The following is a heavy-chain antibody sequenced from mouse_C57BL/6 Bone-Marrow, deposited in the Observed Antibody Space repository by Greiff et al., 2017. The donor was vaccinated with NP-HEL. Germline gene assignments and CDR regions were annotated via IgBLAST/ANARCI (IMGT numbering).Heavy chain of an antibody. J-gene: IGHJ3*01. CDR2: IDPSDSET. V-gene: IGHV1-52*01. CDR1: GYTFTSYW. CDR3: ARGGGQLRLFAY. Sequence: QVQLQQSGAELVRPGSSVKLSCKASGYTFTSYWMHWVKQRPIQGLEWIGNIDPSDSETHYNQKFKDKATLTVDKSSSTAYMQLSSLTSEDSAVYYCARGGGQLRLFAYWGQGTLVTVSA. D-gene: IGHD3-2*02.